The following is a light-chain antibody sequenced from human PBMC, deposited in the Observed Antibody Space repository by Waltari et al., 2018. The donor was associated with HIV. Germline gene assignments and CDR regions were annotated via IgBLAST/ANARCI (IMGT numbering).Light chain of an antibody. J-gene: IGKJ1*01. V-gene: IGKV3-15*01. Sequence: EIVMTQSPATLSVSPGERATLSCRASQSVSSNLAWYQQKPGQAPRLLIHGTSTRATGIPARFSGGGSGTEFTLTISSLQSEDFAVYHCQQYNNWPWTFGQGTKVEIK. CDR2: GTS. CDR1: QSVSSN. CDR3: QQYNNWPWT.